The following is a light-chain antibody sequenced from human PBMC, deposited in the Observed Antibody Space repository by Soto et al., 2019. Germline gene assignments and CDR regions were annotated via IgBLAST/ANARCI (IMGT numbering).Light chain of an antibody. CDR3: QQRMSWPLT. Sequence: EIVLTQSPATLSLSPGERATRSCRASQNIGRYLAWYQQTPGQVPRLLIYDVSDRATGIPARVSGSGSGTDFTLTISSLEPEDFAVYFCQQRMSWPLTFGGGTKVESK. CDR2: DVS. J-gene: IGKJ4*01. CDR1: QNIGRY. V-gene: IGKV3-11*01.